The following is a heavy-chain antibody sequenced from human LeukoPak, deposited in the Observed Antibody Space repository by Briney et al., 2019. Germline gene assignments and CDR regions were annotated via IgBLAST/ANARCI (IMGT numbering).Heavy chain of an antibody. J-gene: IGHJ6*02. CDR1: GFTFSDYW. V-gene: IGHV3-74*01. Sequence: PGGSLRLSCIASGFTFSDYWMHWVRQAPGKGPVWVSRIISDGSSVSYVDSVKGRFTISRDNAKNSLYLQMNSLRAEDTAVYYCARDRWYGMDVWGQGTTVTVSS. CDR3: ARDRWYGMDV. D-gene: IGHD4-23*01. CDR2: IISDGSSV.